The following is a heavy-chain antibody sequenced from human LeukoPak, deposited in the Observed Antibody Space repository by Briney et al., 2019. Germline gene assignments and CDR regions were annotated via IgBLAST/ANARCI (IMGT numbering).Heavy chain of an antibody. CDR2: INEDGSTT. CDR3: VRDLGGRSGH. CDR1: GFTFSSNW. J-gene: IGHJ4*02. D-gene: IGHD1-26*01. Sequence: GGSLRLSCAAFGFTFSSNWMHWVRQAPGKGLVWVSRINEDGSTTNYADSVKGRSTIFRDNAKNTLYLQMNSLRAEDTAVYYCVRDLGGRSGHWGQGTLVTVSS. V-gene: IGHV3-74*01.